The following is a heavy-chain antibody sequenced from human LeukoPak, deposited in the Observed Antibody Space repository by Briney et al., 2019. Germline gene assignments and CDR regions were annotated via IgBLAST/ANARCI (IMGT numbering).Heavy chain of an antibody. CDR1: GYTFTTYY. J-gene: IGHJ6*03. CDR3: ARTAYSDFWSGYYYYYYYMDV. CDR2: INPNSGGT. D-gene: IGHD3-3*01. V-gene: IGHV1-2*02. Sequence: ASVKVSCKPSGYTFTTYYIHWVRQAPGQGLEWMGWINPNSGGTNYAQKFQGRVTMTRDTSISTAYMELSSLRSDDTAVYYCARTAYSDFWSGYYYYYYYMDVWGKGTTVTVSS.